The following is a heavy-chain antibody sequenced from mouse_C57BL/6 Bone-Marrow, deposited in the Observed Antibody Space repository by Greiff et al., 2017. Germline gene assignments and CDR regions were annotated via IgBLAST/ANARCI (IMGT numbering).Heavy chain of an antibody. CDR1: GYTFTTYP. V-gene: IGHV1-47*01. D-gene: IGHD2-12*01. CDR3: AGGDNYGGYYFDY. CDR2: FHPYNDDT. J-gene: IGHJ2*01. Sequence: QVQLQQSGAELVRPGASVKMSCKASGYTFTTYPIEWMKQNHGKSLEWIGNFHPYNDDTKYNEKFKGKATLTVEKSSITVYSEISRLTSDGSAVYYCAGGDNYGGYYFDYWGQGTTLTVSS.